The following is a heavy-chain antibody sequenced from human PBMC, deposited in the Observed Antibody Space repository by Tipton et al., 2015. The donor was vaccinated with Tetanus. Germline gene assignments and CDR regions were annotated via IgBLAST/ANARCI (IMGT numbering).Heavy chain of an antibody. CDR2: LNPTTGST. J-gene: IGHJ6*02. V-gene: IGHV1-8*01. CDR1: GYTFTAYG. Sequence: QLVQSGAEVKNPGASVKVSCTASGYTFTAYGLNWVRQAAGRGFEWVAWLNPTTGSTGYAQKFQGRVSVTTDTSISTAYMELSSLRFVDTAVYYCASGSAIRHGLDVWGPGTPVTVYS. D-gene: IGHD2-2*01. CDR3: ASGSAIRHGLDV.